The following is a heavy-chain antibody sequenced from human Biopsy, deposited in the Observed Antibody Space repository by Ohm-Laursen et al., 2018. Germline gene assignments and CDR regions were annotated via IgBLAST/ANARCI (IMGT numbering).Heavy chain of an antibody. Sequence: SVKVSCKTSGYTFTAYGISWVRQAPGQGLEWMGGIIPIFGTANYAQKFQGRVTITADESTSTAYMELSSLRSEDTAVYYCARDSSGTARAGGMDVWGQGTTVTVSS. CDR1: GYTFTAYG. D-gene: IGHD6-6*01. J-gene: IGHJ6*02. CDR2: IIPIFGTA. V-gene: IGHV1-69*13. CDR3: ARDSSGTARAGGMDV.